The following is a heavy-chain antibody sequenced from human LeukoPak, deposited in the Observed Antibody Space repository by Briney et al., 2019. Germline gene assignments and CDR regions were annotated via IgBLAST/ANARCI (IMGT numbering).Heavy chain of an antibody. CDR3: ARVRLGRVVPAAIVDY. D-gene: IGHD2-2*01. CDR2: IYYSGST. CDR1: GGSISSYY. Sequence: PSETLSLTCTVSGGSISSYYWSWIRQPAGKGLEWIGYIYYSGSTYYNPSLKSRVTISVDTSKNQFSLKLSSVTAADTAVYYCARVRLGRVVPAAIVDYWGQGTLVTVSS. J-gene: IGHJ4*02. V-gene: IGHV4-59*06.